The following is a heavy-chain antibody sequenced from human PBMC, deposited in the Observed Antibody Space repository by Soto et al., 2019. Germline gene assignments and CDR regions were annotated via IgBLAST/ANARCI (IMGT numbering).Heavy chain of an antibody. J-gene: IGHJ4*02. CDR1: GFTFSSYS. V-gene: IGHV3-21*01. CDR2: ISSSSSYI. D-gene: IGHD3-22*01. Sequence: GGSLRLSCAASGFTFSSYSMNWVRQAPGKGLEWVSSISSSSSYIYYADSVKGRFTISRDNAKNSLYLQMNGLRAEDTAVYYCASLNTMIEVAPQGPDYFWGQGTLVTVSA. CDR3: ASLNTMIEVAPQGPDYF.